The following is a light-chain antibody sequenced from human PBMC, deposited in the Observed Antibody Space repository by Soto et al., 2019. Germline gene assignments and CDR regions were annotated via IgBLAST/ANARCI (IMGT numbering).Light chain of an antibody. V-gene: IGKV3D-7*01. Sequence: DIDLTQSPATLSVSPGERATLSCRASQTVSRMYLSWFQQKPGQAPRLLIYGTSTRATGIPVRFSGSGSGTDFTLTISSLQPEDFAVYFCHQDFNLPWTFGQGTKVGIK. CDR2: GTS. CDR3: HQDFNLPWT. J-gene: IGKJ1*01. CDR1: QTVSRMY.